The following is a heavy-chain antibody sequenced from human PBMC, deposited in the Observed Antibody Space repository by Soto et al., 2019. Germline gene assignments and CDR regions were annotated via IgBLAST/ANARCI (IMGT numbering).Heavy chain of an antibody. Sequence: PGGSLRLSCAASGFTFSSYSMNWVRQAPGKGLNWVSYISSGSSTIFYADSVKGRFTISRDNAKNSLYLQMNSLRAEDTAVYYCASITHAYAGLYFFDYWGQGTLVTVSS. J-gene: IGHJ4*02. V-gene: IGHV3-48*01. CDR1: GFTFSSYS. D-gene: IGHD2-8*01. CDR2: ISSGSSTI. CDR3: ASITHAYAGLYFFDY.